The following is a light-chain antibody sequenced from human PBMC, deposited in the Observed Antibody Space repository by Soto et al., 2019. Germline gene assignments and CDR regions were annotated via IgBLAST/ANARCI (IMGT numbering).Light chain of an antibody. V-gene: IGKV4-1*01. CDR2: LAS. CDR3: QQYYSIPLT. CDR1: QAVLSSSSNKYY. J-gene: IGKJ4*01. Sequence: DIVMTQSPDSLAVSLGERASINCKSSQAVLSSSSNKYYLAWYQQKPGQPPKLLIYLASTRESGVPDRFSGGGSGTDFTLTISSLQAEDVXVYYCQQYYSIPLTFGGGTKVEIK.